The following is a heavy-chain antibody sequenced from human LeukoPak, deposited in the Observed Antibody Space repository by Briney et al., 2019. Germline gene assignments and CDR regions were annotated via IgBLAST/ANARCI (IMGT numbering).Heavy chain of an antibody. V-gene: IGHV1-8*01. CDR3: ARELWRDAY. J-gene: IGHJ4*02. CDR2: INPNSGHT. D-gene: IGHD3-10*01. Sequence: ASVKVTCKASGYTFTSYDVNWVRQAPGQGLEWMGYINPNSGHTTYAQRFQGRITMTRDTSISTAYMQLTSLTSEDTAIYYCARELWRDAYWGQGALVTVSS. CDR1: GYTFTSYD.